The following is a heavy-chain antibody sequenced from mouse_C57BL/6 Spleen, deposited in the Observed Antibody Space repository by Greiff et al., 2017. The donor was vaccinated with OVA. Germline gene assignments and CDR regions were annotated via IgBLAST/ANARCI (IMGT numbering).Heavy chain of an antibody. J-gene: IGHJ4*01. D-gene: IGHD2-4*01. Sequence: QVQLKQSGPELVKPGASVKISCKASGYAFSSSWMNWVKQRPGKGLEWIGRIYPGDGDTNYNGKFKGKATLTADKSSSTAYMQLSSLTSEDSAVYFCAREIYDYDGMGMDYWGQGTSVTVSS. V-gene: IGHV1-82*01. CDR3: AREIYDYDGMGMDY. CDR1: GYAFSSSW. CDR2: IYPGDGDT.